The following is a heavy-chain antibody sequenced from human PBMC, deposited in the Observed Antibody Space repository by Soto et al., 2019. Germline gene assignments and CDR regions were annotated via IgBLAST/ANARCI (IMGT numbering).Heavy chain of an antibody. Sequence: ASVKVSCKASGGTFSSYAISWVRQAPGQGLEWMGGIIPIFGTANYAQKFQGRVTITADESTSTAYMELSSLRSEDTAVYYCARDRGKYSSTDWFDPWGQGXLVTVYS. CDR2: IIPIFGTA. CDR3: ARDRGKYSSTDWFDP. D-gene: IGHD4-17*01. CDR1: GGTFSSYA. V-gene: IGHV1-69*13. J-gene: IGHJ5*02.